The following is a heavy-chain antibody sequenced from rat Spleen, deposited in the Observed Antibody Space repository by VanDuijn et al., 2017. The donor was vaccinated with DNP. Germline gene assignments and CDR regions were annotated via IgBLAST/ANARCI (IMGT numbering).Heavy chain of an antibody. D-gene: IGHD1-4*01. CDR1: GFTFSSFP. CDR3: ATSPGPNWFAY. CDR2: ISNTGDST. J-gene: IGHJ3*01. V-gene: IGHV5-46*01. Sequence: EVQLVESGGGLVQPGRSMKLSCAASGFTFSSFPMAWVRQAPTKGLDWVATISNTGDSTYYRDSVKGRFTISRDNANRTLYLQMDSLRSEDTATYYCATSPGPNWFAYWGQGTLVTVSS.